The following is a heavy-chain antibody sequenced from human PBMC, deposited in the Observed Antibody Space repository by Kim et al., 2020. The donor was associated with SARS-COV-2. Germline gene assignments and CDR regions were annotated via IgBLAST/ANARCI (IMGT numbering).Heavy chain of an antibody. CDR2: IYYSGST. J-gene: IGHJ6*02. Sequence: SETLSLTCTVSGGSISSYYWSWIRQPPGKGLEWIGYIYYSGSTNYNPSLKSRVTISVDTSKNQFSLKLSSVTAADTAVYYCAREYSSSSGVWNYYGMDVWGQGTTVTVSS. CDR3: AREYSSSSGVWNYYGMDV. CDR1: GGSISSYY. V-gene: IGHV4-59*01. D-gene: IGHD6-6*01.